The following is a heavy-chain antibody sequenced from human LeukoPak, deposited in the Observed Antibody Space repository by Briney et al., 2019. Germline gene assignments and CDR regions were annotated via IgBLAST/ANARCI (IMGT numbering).Heavy chain of an antibody. Sequence: GGSLRLSCAASGFTFSSYSMNWVRQAPGKGLEWVSFISSSSSYIYYADSVKGRFTISRDNAKNSLYLQMNSLRAEDTAVYYCARDPENVSGSHSHFDLWGRGTLVTVSS. V-gene: IGHV3-21*01. CDR3: ARDPENVSGSHSHFDL. CDR1: GFTFSSYS. D-gene: IGHD1-26*01. CDR2: ISSSSSYI. J-gene: IGHJ2*01.